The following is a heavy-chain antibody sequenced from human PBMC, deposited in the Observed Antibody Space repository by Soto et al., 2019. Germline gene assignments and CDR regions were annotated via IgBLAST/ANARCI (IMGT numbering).Heavy chain of an antibody. V-gene: IGHV3-21*01. CDR3: ARDVRGVVRGVIGYFDY. CDR1: GFTFSSYS. D-gene: IGHD3-10*01. J-gene: IGHJ4*02. Sequence: EVQLVESGGGLVKPGGSLRLSCAASGFTFSSYSMNWVRQAPGKGLEWVSSISSSSSYIYYADSVKGRFTISRDNAKNSLFLQMNSLRAEDTAVYYCARDVRGVVRGVIGYFDYWGQGTLVIVSS. CDR2: ISSSSSYI.